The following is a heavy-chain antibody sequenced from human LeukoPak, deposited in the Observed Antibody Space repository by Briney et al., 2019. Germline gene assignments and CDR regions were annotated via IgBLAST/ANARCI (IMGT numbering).Heavy chain of an antibody. V-gene: IGHV3-7*01. D-gene: IGHD3-10*01. Sequence: GGSLRLSCAASGFTFSDFWMNWVRQAPGTGLEWVANIKPDGSETEYLQSVKGRFTISRDNANNSLFLQMDSLRAEDTAVYYCARGGSPFYWGQGSLVTVSP. CDR3: ARGGSPFY. CDR2: IKPDGSET. CDR1: GFTFSDFW. J-gene: IGHJ4*02.